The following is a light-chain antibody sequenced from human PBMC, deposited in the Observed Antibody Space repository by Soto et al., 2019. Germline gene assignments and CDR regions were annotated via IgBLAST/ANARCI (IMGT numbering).Light chain of an antibody. CDR2: DAS. J-gene: IGKJ5*01. V-gene: IGKV3-11*01. CDR3: QQRSNWPPSIT. Sequence: EIVLTQSPAPLSLSPGERATLSCRASQSVSSYLAWYQQKPGQAPRLLIYDASNRATGIPARFSGSGSGTDFTLTISSLEPEEFAVYYCQQRSNWPPSITFGQGTRLEIK. CDR1: QSVSSY.